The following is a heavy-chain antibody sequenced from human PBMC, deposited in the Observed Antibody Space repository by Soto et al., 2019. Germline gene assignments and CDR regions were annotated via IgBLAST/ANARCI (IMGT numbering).Heavy chain of an antibody. Sequence: PGGSLRLSCAASGFTFSSYAMSWVRQAPGKGLEWVSAISSSSSYIYYADSVKGRFTISRDNAKNSLYLQMNSLRAEDTAVYYCARDLYGSPPFDYWGQGTLVTVSS. D-gene: IGHD2-15*01. J-gene: IGHJ4*02. V-gene: IGHV3-21*01. CDR2: ISSSSSYI. CDR3: ARDLYGSPPFDY. CDR1: GFTFSSYA.